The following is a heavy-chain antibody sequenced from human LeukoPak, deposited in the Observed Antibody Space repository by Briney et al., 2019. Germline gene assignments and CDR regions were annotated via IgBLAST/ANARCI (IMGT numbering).Heavy chain of an antibody. J-gene: IGHJ5*02. Sequence: ASVKVSCKASGYTFTGYYMHWVRQAPGQGLEWMGWINPNSGGTNYAQKFQGRVTMTRDTSISTAYMELSRLRSDDTAVYYCARDQGVVAATWFDPWGQGTLVTVSS. V-gene: IGHV1-2*02. CDR3: ARDQGVVAATWFDP. CDR2: INPNSGGT. CDR1: GYTFTGYY. D-gene: IGHD2-15*01.